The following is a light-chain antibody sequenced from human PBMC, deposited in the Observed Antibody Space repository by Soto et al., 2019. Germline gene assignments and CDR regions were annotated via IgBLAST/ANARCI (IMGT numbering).Light chain of an antibody. CDR1: QDIGSY. V-gene: IGKV1-9*01. Sequence: DIPLTQSPAFLSASVGDRVTITCRASQDIGSYLAWYQQKRGKAPKLLIYSASTLQSGVPSRFSGSGSGTEFTLTSSSLQPEDFATYYCQQLNSYPLFGPGTKVDV. J-gene: IGKJ3*01. CDR3: QQLNSYPL. CDR2: SAS.